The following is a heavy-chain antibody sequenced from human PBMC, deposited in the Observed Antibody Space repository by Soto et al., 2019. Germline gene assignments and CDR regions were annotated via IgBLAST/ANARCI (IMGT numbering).Heavy chain of an antibody. CDR2: INQSGST. D-gene: IGHD2-21*02. Sequence: SETLSLTCAVYGGSFSGYYWSWIRQPPGKGLEWIGEINQSGSTNYNPSLKSRVTISVDTSKNQFSLKLSSVTAADTAVYYCARNRVTQSDYWGQGTLVTVSS. J-gene: IGHJ4*02. CDR3: ARNRVTQSDY. V-gene: IGHV4-34*01. CDR1: GGSFSGYY.